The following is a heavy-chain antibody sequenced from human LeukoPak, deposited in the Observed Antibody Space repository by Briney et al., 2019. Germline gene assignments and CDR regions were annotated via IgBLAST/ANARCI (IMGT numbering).Heavy chain of an antibody. CDR2: ISSSSSYI. CDR3: ARVKNHRGIAVAGSDY. D-gene: IGHD6-13*01. Sequence: GGSLRLSCAASGFTFSSYTMNWVRQAPGKGLEWVSSISSSSSYIYYADSVKGRFTISRDNAKNSLYLQMNSLRAEDTAVYYYARVKNHRGIAVAGSDYWGQGTLVTVSS. V-gene: IGHV3-21*01. CDR1: GFTFSSYT. J-gene: IGHJ4*02.